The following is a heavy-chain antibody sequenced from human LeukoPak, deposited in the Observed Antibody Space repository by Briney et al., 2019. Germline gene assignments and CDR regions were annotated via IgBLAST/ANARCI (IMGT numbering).Heavy chain of an antibody. D-gene: IGHD2-2*02. V-gene: IGHV3-48*01. CDR2: ISSSSSTI. Sequence: PGGSLRLSCAASGFTFSSYSMNWVRQAPGKGLEWVSYISSSSSTIYYADSVKGRFTISRDNAKNSLYLQMNSLRAEDTAVYYCARVPHRSSTSCYSDYFDYWGQGTLVTVSS. J-gene: IGHJ4*02. CDR3: ARVPHRSSTSCYSDYFDY. CDR1: GFTFSSYS.